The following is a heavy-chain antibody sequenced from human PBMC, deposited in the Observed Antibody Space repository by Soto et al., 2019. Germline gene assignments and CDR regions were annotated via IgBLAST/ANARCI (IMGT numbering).Heavy chain of an antibody. CDR1: GGSISSGRNH. V-gene: IGHV4-39*01. Sequence: QLQLQETGPGLVKPSETLSRTCTVSGGSISSGRNHWRWIRQPPGKGLEWIGSIYYSGSTYYNPSLKSRVAISLDTSKNQFSLKLSSVTAADTAVYYCATTGGSWGQGILVTVSS. CDR3: ATTGGS. CDR2: IYYSGST. J-gene: IGHJ5*02. D-gene: IGHD1-1*01.